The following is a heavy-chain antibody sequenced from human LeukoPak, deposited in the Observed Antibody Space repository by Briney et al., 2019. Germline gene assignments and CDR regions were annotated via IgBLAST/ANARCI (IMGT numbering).Heavy chain of an antibody. J-gene: IGHJ4*02. V-gene: IGHV3-48*03. CDR1: GFTLSSYE. Sequence: PGGSLRLSCAASGFTLSSYEMNWVRQAPGKGLEWISYISSSGSTIYYGDSVKGRFTISRDSAKNSLYLQMNSLRAEDTAVYYCAKGWDSGPLFGSWGQGTLVTVSS. CDR3: AKGWDSGPLFGS. D-gene: IGHD1-26*01. CDR2: ISSSGSTI.